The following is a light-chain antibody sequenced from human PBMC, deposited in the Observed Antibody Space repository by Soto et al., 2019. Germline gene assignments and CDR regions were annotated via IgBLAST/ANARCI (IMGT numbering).Light chain of an antibody. Sequence: WTQSPGTLSLNTGERATLSCLASETVNYNYLAWFQKKPGQAPRLLIYGASSRATGIPDRFSGSGSGTDFTLTVGRLEPEDFAVYYCQHYGRSITFGQGRRLEV. CDR2: GAS. J-gene: IGKJ5*01. CDR1: ETVNYNY. V-gene: IGKV3-20*01. CDR3: QHYGRSIT.